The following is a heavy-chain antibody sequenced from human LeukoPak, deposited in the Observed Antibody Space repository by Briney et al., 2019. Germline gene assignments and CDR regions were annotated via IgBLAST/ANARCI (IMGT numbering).Heavy chain of an antibody. V-gene: IGHV3-23*01. CDR1: GFTFSSYS. CDR2: IGGSGDKT. J-gene: IGHJ4*02. D-gene: IGHD6-19*01. Sequence: GGSLRLSCAASGFTFSSYSMTWVRQAPGKGLEWVSTIGGSGDKTFYADSVKGRFTISRDNSKNMVHLQMNSLTGEDTALYYCVRRGDASSGWGDHDFWGQGALVTVSS. CDR3: VRRGDASSGWGDHDF.